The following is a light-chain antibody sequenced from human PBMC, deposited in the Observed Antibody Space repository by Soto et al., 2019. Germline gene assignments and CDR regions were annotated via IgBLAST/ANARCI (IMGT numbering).Light chain of an antibody. CDR3: SSYTSSSTLEV. CDR2: DVS. V-gene: IGLV2-14*01. J-gene: IGLJ1*01. Sequence: QSALTQPASVSGSPGQSITISCTGTSSDVGGYNYVSWYRQHPGKAPKLMIYDVSNRPSGVSNRFSGSKSGNTASLTISGLQAEDEADYSCSSYTSSSTLEVFGTGTKVTV. CDR1: SSDVGGYNY.